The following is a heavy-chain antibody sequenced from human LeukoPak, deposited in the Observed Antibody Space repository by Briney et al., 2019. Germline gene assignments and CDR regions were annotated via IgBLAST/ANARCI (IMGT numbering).Heavy chain of an antibody. Sequence: GASVKVSCKASGYTFTSYGISWVRQAPGQGLEWMGWISAYNGNTNYAQKLQGRVTMTTDTSTSTAYMELRSLRSDDTAVYYCARDASPWLVSFIWFDPWGQGTLVTVSS. CDR3: ARDASPWLVSFIWFDP. CDR1: GYTFTSYG. CDR2: ISAYNGNT. V-gene: IGHV1-18*04. J-gene: IGHJ5*02. D-gene: IGHD6-19*01.